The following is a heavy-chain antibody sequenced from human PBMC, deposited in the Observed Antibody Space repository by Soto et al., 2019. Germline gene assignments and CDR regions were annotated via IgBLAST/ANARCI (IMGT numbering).Heavy chain of an antibody. CDR2: IYYTGST. Sequence: SLTFTVSGGSFSSVSYYFILIRQPPGKGLEWIGYIYYTGSTNYNPSRKSRVTISVDTSKNQFSLKLSSVTAADTAVYYCAREHSGAFDYWGQGALVTVSS. CDR1: GGSFSSVSYY. V-gene: IGHV4-61*01. CDR3: AREHSGAFDY. D-gene: IGHD2-15*01. J-gene: IGHJ4*02.